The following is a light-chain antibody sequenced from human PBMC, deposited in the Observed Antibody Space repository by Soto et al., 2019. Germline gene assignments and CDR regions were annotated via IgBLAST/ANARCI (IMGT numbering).Light chain of an antibody. Sequence: EFVLTQSPATLSLSPGERASLSCRASQSVSSNYLTWYQQKPGRAPRLLIHGASSRAAGIPDRFNGSGSGTDFTLTISSLEPEDFAVYYCQQYSGSRFTYTFGQGTRLEI. CDR1: QSVSSNY. J-gene: IGKJ2*01. CDR2: GAS. V-gene: IGKV3-20*01. CDR3: QQYSGSRFTYT.